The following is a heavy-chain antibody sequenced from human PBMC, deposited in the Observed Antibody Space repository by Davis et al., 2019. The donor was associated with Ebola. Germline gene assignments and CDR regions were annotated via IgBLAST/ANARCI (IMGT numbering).Heavy chain of an antibody. CDR1: GFTFSSYA. Sequence: GGSLRLSCAASGFTFSSYAMSWVRQAPGKGLEWVSSISGSGHSTYYADSVKGRFTISRDNVQNTLYFQMNSLKADDAAVYCCAKVSFRFWDIWGQGVLVTVSS. D-gene: IGHD3-16*01. V-gene: IGHV3-23*01. J-gene: IGHJ4*02. CDR3: AKVSFRFWDI. CDR2: ISGSGHST.